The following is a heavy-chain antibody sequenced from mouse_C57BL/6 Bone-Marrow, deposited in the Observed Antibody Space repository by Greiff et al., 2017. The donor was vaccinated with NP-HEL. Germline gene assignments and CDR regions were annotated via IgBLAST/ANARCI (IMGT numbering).Heavy chain of an antibody. J-gene: IGHJ2*01. Sequence: VQLQQPGAELVKPGASVKMSCKASGYTFTSYWITWVKQRPGQGLEWIGDIYPGSGSTNYNEKFKSKATLTVDTSSSTAYMQLSSLTSEDSAVYYCARERYDYAGCAADYWGQGTTLTVSS. V-gene: IGHV1-55*01. CDR1: GYTFTSYW. D-gene: IGHD2-4*01. CDR3: ARERYDYAGCAADY. CDR2: IYPGSGST.